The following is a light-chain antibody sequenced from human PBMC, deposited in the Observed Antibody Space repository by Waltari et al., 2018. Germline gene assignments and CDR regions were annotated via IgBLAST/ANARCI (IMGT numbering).Light chain of an antibody. J-gene: IGKJ1*01. CDR3: QKYDRLPAT. Sequence: CRDSQRVSRYLAWYQQTPGQAPRLLIYGASTRATGIPDRFSGSGSGTDFSLTISRLEPEDFAVYYCQKYDRLPATFGQGTKVEIK. CDR2: GAS. V-gene: IGKV3-20*01. CDR1: QRVSRY.